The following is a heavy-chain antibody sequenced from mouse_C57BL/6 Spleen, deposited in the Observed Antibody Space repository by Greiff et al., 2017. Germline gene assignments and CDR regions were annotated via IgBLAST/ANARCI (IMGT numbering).Heavy chain of an antibody. V-gene: IGHV1-77*01. J-gene: IGHJ1*03. CDR3: ARSHYYGSSYDWYFDV. D-gene: IGHD1-1*01. CDR1: GYTFTDYY. CDR2: IGPGSGST. Sequence: VQLQESGAELVKPGASVKISCKASGYTFTDYYINWVKQRPGQGLEWIGKIGPGSGSTYYNEKFKGKATLTADKSSSTAYMQLSSLTSEDSAVYVCARSHYYGSSYDWYFDVWGTGTTVTVSS.